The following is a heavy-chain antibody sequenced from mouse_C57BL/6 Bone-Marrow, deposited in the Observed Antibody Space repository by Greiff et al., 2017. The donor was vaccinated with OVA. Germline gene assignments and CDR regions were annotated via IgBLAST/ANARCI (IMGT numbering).Heavy chain of an antibody. Sequence: VKLVESGPGLVAPSQSLSITCTVSGFSLTSYGVDWVRQSPGKGLEWLGVIWSGGSTDYNAAFISRLSISKDNSKSQVFFKMNSLQADDTAIYYCARNHPRYAMDYWGQGTSVTVSS. CDR2: IWSGGST. J-gene: IGHJ4*01. V-gene: IGHV2-2*01. CDR1: GFSLTSYG. CDR3: ARNHPRYAMDY.